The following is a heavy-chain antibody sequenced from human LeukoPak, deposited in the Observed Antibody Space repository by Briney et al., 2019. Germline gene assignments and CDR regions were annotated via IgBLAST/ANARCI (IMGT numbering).Heavy chain of an antibody. CDR3: AKALNYWYFDL. V-gene: IGHV3-7*02. CDR2: INQVGSEK. CDR1: GFTISFYW. J-gene: IGHJ2*01. Sequence: GGSLRLSCAASGFTISFYWMGWVRQAPGKGLEWVANINQVGSEKNYVDSVKGRFTISRDNAKNSLYLQMNSLRAEDTAMYYCAKALNYWYFDLWGRGKLVTVSS.